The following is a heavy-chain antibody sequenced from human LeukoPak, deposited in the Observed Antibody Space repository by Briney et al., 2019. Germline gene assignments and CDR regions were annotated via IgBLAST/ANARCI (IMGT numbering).Heavy chain of an antibody. CDR3: ARNGGGDIVATVYYFDY. D-gene: IGHD5-12*01. V-gene: IGHV4-59*01. CDR2: IYYSGST. J-gene: IGHJ4*02. CDR1: GGSISSYY. Sequence: NPSETLSLTCTVSGGSISSYYWSWIRQPPGKGLEGIGYIYYSGSTNYNPSLKSRVTISVDTSKNQFSLKLSSVTAADTAVYYCARNGGGDIVATVYYFDYWGQGTLVTVSS.